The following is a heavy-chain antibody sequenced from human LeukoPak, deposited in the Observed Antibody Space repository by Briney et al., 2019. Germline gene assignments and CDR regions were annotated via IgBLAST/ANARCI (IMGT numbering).Heavy chain of an antibody. J-gene: IGHJ4*02. Sequence: PGGSLRLSCAASGFTFNNYWMSWVRQAPGKGLEWVANIKKDGSEKYYVDSVKGRFTISRDNAKNSLYLQMNSLRAEDTAVYYCTGSESYYNKFDYWGQGTLVTVSS. CDR3: TGSESYYNKFDY. V-gene: IGHV3-7*01. D-gene: IGHD3-10*01. CDR2: IKKDGSEK. CDR1: GFTFNNYW.